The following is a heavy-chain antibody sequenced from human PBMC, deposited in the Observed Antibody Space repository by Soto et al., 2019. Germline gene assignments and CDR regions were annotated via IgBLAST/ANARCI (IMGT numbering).Heavy chain of an antibody. CDR2: ISWSRVNI. CDR3: AKDASGDYDRGYFDL. D-gene: IGHD3-22*01. CDR1: GFNFDDYA. Sequence: QLVESGGGLVQPGRSLRLSCTASGFNFDDYAMHWVRQAPGKGLEWVSGISWSRVNIGYADSVKGRFTISRDNSADSLFLQIDSPRTDDTALYFCAKDASGDYDRGYFDLWGRGTLVTVPS. J-gene: IGHJ2*01. V-gene: IGHV3-9*01.